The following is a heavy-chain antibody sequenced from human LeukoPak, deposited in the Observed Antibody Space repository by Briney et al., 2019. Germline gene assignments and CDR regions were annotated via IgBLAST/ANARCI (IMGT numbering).Heavy chain of an antibody. V-gene: IGHV4-4*07. CDR3: ARDIVYLIDEDYG. J-gene: IGHJ4*02. D-gene: IGHD4-17*01. CDR1: GSSFNSYY. CDR2: IHTSGSA. Sequence: PSETLSLTCTVSGSSFNSYYWSWIRQPAGKGLEWIGRIHTSGSAEYNPSLQSRVTLSVDVSKKQSSLKMTSATAADTAVYYCARDIVYLIDEDYGWGQGTLVTVSS.